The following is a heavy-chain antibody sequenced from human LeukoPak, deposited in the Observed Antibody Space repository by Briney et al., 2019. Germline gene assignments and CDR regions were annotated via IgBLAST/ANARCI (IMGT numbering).Heavy chain of an antibody. J-gene: IGHJ4*02. D-gene: IGHD5-24*01. CDR3: ARVRPRDGYGSFDY. V-gene: IGHV4-38-2*02. Sequence: SETLSLTCTVSGYSISSGYYWGWIRQPPGKGLGWIGSIYYSGRTYYNPSLKGRGTITVDTSKNPFPLNLSSVTAADTAVYYCARVRPRDGYGSFDYWGQGTLVTVSS. CDR2: IYYSGRT. CDR1: GYSISSGYY.